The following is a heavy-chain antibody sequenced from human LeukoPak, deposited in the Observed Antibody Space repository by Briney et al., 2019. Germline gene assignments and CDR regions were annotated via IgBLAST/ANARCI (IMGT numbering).Heavy chain of an antibody. J-gene: IGHJ4*02. CDR2: IYYSGST. CDR1: GGSISSGGYY. V-gene: IGHV4-31*03. Sequence: SQTLSLTCTVSGGSISSGGYYWSWIRQHPGKGLEWIGYIYYSGSTYYNPSLKSRVTISVDTSKNQFSLKLSSVTAADTAVYXCARDEXXXLDYWGQGTLVTVSS. CDR3: ARDEXXXLDY.